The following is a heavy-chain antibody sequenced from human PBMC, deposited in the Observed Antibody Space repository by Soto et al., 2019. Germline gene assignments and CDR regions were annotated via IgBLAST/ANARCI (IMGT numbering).Heavy chain of an antibody. J-gene: IGHJ4*02. CDR2: IYYSGST. Sequence: PSETLSLTCTVSGGSISSYYWSWIRQPPGKGLEWIGYIYYSGSTNYNPSLKSRVTISVDTSKNQFSLKLSSVTAADTAVYYCARSEVVAATNHFDYWGQGTLVTVSS. CDR1: GGSISSYY. V-gene: IGHV4-59*01. D-gene: IGHD2-15*01. CDR3: ARSEVVAATNHFDY.